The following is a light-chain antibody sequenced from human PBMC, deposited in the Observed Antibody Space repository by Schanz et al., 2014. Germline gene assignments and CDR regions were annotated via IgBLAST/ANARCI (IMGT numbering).Light chain of an antibody. CDR3: CSYAGSTNLR. CDR1: SSDVGGYNY. J-gene: IGLJ3*02. Sequence: QSALTQPPSASGSSGQSVAISCTGTSSDVGGYNYVSWYQQHPGKAPKLMIYDVSNRPSGVSNRFSGSKSGNTASLTVSGLQAEDEADYYCCSYAGSTNLRFGGGTKLTVL. CDR2: DVS. V-gene: IGLV2-8*01.